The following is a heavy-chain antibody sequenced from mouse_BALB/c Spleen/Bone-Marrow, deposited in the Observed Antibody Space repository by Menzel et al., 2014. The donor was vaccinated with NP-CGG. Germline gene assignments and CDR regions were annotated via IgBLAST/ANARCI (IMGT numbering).Heavy chain of an antibody. V-gene: IGHV14-3*02. J-gene: IGHJ1*01. Sequence: VQLQQSGAELVKPGASVKLSCTASGFNIKDTYMHWVKQRPEQGLEWIGRIDPANGNTKYDPKFQGKATITADTSSNTAYLQLSSLTSEDTAVYYCASYRYAWYFDVWGAGTPGTVSS. D-gene: IGHD2-14*01. CDR3: ASYRYAWYFDV. CDR1: GFNIKDTY. CDR2: IDPANGNT.